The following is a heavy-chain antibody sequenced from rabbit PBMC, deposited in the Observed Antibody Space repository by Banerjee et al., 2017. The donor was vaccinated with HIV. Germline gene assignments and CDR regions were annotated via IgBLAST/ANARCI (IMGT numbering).Heavy chain of an antibody. CDR3: AREGASSAGYYL. V-gene: IGHV1S45*01. CDR1: GFSFSNKYV. D-gene: IGHD1-1*01. CDR2: IDTSSGNT. J-gene: IGHJ6*01. Sequence: QEQLEESGGDLVKPEGSLTLTCTASGFSFSNKYVMCWVRQAPGKGLEWIACIDTSSGNTYYASWAKGRFSISKTSSTTVTLQMTSLTAADTATYFCAREGASSAGYYLWGPGTLVTVS.